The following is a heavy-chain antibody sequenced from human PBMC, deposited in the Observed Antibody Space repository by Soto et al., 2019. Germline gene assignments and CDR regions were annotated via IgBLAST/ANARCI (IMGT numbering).Heavy chain of an antibody. V-gene: IGHV4-39*01. CDR3: ARHSMVNDFWSGPLWFDP. CDR1: GGSISSSSYY. D-gene: IGHD3-3*01. Sequence: SETLSLTCTVSGGSISSSSYYWGWIRQPPGKGLEWIGSIYYSGSTYYNPSLKSRVTISVDTSKNQFSLKLSSVTAADTAVYYCARHSMVNDFWSGPLWFDPWGQGTLVTVSS. CDR2: IYYSGST. J-gene: IGHJ5*02.